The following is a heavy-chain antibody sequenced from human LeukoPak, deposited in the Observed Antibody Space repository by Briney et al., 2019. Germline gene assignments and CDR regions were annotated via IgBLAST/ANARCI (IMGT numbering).Heavy chain of an antibody. D-gene: IGHD3-16*01. CDR1: GFTFTDYG. CDR3: ARGGESRAMLHQ. CDR2: IRPDGSEK. Sequence: GGSLRLSCAASGFTFTDYGIHWVRQAPGKGLEWVANIRPDGSEKDCVDSVKGRFTISRDNAKNSLYLQMNSLRVEDTALYYCARGGESRAMLHQWGQGTLVTVSS. J-gene: IGHJ4*02. V-gene: IGHV3-7*04.